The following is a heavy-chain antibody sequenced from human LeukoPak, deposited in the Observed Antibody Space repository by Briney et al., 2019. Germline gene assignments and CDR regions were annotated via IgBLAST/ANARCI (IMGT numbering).Heavy chain of an antibody. D-gene: IGHD5-18*01. Sequence: KTSETLSLTCTVSGGSISSYYWSWIRQPAGKGLEWIGRIYTSGSTNYNPSLKSRVTISVDTSKNQFSLKLTSVTAADTAVYYRARTTEGGYTYGYFYYYYMDVWGKGTTVTISS. CDR3: ARTTEGGYTYGYFYYYYMDV. J-gene: IGHJ6*03. CDR1: GGSISSYY. CDR2: IYTSGST. V-gene: IGHV4-4*07.